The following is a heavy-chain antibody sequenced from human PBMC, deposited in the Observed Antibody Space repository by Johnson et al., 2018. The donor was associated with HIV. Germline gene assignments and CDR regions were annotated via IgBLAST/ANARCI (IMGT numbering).Heavy chain of an antibody. J-gene: IGHJ3*02. CDR1: GFTFSSYA. Sequence: QVQLVESGGGVVQPGRSLRLSCAASGFTFSSYAMHWVRQAPGKGLEWVAVISYDGSNKYFADSVQGRFPISRDNSKNTLYLQMNSLRAEDTAVYYCAREFARFLEWFQTDGRAFDIWGQGTMVTVSS. D-gene: IGHD3-3*01. V-gene: IGHV3-30*04. CDR2: ISYDGSNK. CDR3: AREFARFLEWFQTDGRAFDI.